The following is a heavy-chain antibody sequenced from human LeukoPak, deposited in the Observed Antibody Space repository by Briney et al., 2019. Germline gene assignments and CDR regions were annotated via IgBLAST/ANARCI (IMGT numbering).Heavy chain of an antibody. D-gene: IGHD2-15*01. CDR3: VVGGSPGY. V-gene: IGHV3-74*01. J-gene: IGHJ4*02. Sequence: QAGGSLRLSCAASGHAFSAYKMHWVRQAPRKGLVWVSRISTDGYTTDYADFVQGRFTASRDNTKNTWSLEMNSLRAEDTAVYYCVVGGSPGYWGQGTLVTVSS. CDR1: GHAFSAYK. CDR2: ISTDGYTT.